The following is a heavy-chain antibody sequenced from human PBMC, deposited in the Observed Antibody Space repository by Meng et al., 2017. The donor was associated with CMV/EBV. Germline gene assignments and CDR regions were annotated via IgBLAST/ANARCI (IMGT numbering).Heavy chain of an antibody. CDR1: GGSISSGSYY. V-gene: IGHV4-61*02. J-gene: IGHJ4*02. Sequence: QVQWQGSCPGLMKPSQTLSLTCTVSGGSISSGSYYWSWIRQPAGKGLEWIGRIYTSGSTNYNPSLKSRVTISVDTSKNQFSLKLSSVTAADTAVYYCACWYYYDSSGYQDYWGQGTLVTVAS. CDR2: IYTSGST. CDR3: ACWYYYDSSGYQDY. D-gene: IGHD3-22*01.